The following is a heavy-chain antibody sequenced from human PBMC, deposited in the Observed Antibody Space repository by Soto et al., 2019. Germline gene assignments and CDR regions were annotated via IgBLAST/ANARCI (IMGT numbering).Heavy chain of an antibody. D-gene: IGHD6-13*01. V-gene: IGHV4-34*01. Sequence: PSETLSLTCIVSGGSFSGYYWSWIRQPPGKGLEWIGEINHSGSTNYNPSLKSRVTISVDTSKNQFSLKLSSVTAADTAVYYCASRGYSSSWYYGFDYWGQGTLVTVSS. CDR2: INHSGST. CDR3: ASRGYSSSWYYGFDY. CDR1: GGSFSGYY. J-gene: IGHJ4*02.